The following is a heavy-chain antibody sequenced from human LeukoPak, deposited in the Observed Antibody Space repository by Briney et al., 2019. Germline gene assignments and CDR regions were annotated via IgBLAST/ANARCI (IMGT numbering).Heavy chain of an antibody. CDR3: ARIGFGYSFGQGFDY. D-gene: IGHD5-18*01. CDR2: ISHDGTNK. J-gene: IGHJ4*02. V-gene: IGHV3-30-3*01. CDR1: GFTVSSNY. Sequence: GGSLRLSCAASGFTVSSNYMNWVRQAPGKGLAWVAAISHDGTNKYYADSVKGRFTISRDNSENTLYLQMNSLRSEDTAVYYCARIGFGYSFGQGFDYWGQGTLVSVSS.